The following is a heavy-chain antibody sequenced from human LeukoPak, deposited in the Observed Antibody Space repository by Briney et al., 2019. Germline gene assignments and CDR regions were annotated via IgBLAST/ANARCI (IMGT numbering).Heavy chain of an antibody. J-gene: IGHJ4*02. CDR1: GFTFSSYA. D-gene: IGHD1-26*01. CDR3: ARVATGSYHFDY. Sequence: GRSLRLSCAASGFTFSSYAMHWVRQAPGKGLVWVSRIKTDGSITSYADSVKDRFTISRDNAKNTLYVQMNSLRVEDTAVYYCARVATGSYHFDYWGQGTLVTVSS. CDR2: IKTDGSIT. V-gene: IGHV3-74*01.